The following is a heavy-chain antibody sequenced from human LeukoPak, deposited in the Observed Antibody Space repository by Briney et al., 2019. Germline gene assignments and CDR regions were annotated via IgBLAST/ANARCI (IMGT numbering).Heavy chain of an antibody. V-gene: IGHV3-48*01. Sequence: GGSLRLSCAASGFTFSSYSMNWVRQAPGEGLEWISYISFSSSTIYYADSVKGRSTISRDNGKNSLYLQMDSLRAEDTAVYYCARGRPGDSHFDYWGQGTLVTVSS. CDR3: ARGRPGDSHFDY. CDR2: ISFSSSTI. D-gene: IGHD2-21*01. J-gene: IGHJ4*01. CDR1: GFTFSSYS.